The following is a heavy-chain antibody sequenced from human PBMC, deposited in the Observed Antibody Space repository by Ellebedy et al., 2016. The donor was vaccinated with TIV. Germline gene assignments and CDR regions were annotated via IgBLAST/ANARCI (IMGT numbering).Heavy chain of an antibody. J-gene: IGHJ3*02. V-gene: IGHV3-15*07. CDR3: STVLWGADMTQDSFDI. Sequence: GESLKISXAASGFTFSNAWMNWVRQALGKGLEWVGRIKSKTDGGTADYAAPVKARVTISRDDSNTTLYLQMHTLKTEDTAVYYCSTVLWGADMTQDSFDIWGQGTMVTVAS. CDR1: GFTFSNAW. D-gene: IGHD3-16*01. CDR2: IKSKTDGGTA.